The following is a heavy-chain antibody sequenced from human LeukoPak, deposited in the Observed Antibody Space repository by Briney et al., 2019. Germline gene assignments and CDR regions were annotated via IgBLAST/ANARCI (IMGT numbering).Heavy chain of an antibody. J-gene: IGHJ5*02. CDR3: TRDGYCPRAVCQRDT. CDR1: GFSFTGVW. D-gene: IGHD2-8*02. V-gene: IGHV3-15*07. CDR2: IKSKTEGEAT. Sequence: PGGSLRLSCVASGFSFTGVWMNWVRQAPGKGLEWVGRIKSKTEGEATDYAAPVKGRFSISRDDSKNTLFLQMNSLKSEDTAVYFCTRDGYCPRAVCQRDTWRQGTLVTVSS.